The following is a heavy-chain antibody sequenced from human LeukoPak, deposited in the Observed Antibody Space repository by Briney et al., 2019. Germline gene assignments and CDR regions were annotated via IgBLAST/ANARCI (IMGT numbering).Heavy chain of an antibody. Sequence: SETLSLTCAVYGGSFSGYYWSWIRQPPGKGLEWIGEINHSGSTNYNPSLKSRVTISVDTSKNQFSLKLSSVTAADTAVYYCARAPPKRWLRAFSVWFDPWGQGTLVTVSS. J-gene: IGHJ5*02. CDR1: GGSFSGYY. D-gene: IGHD4-23*01. CDR3: ARAPPKRWLRAFSVWFDP. V-gene: IGHV4-34*01. CDR2: INHSGST.